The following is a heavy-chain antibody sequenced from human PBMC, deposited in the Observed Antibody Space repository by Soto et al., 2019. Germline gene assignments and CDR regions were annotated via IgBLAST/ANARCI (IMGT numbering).Heavy chain of an antibody. CDR1: GFPFSKYG. CDR3: AKGPFSVTIAGMDV. V-gene: IGHV3-30*18. D-gene: IGHD3-10*01. CDR2: ISYDGSYK. Sequence: SLRLSCEASGFPFSKYGVHWVRQAPGKGLEWVAMISYDGSYKSYADFVQGRFAISRDNSQNTVYLQMNTLSVEDTALYYCAKGPFSVTIAGMDVWGQGTTVTSP. J-gene: IGHJ6*02.